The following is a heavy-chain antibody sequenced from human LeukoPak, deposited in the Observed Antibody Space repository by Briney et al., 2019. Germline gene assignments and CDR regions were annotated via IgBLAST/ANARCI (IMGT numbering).Heavy chain of an antibody. Sequence: ASVKVSCKASGYTFTSYAMNWVRQAPGQGLEWIGYINPKSGFTLYAPKFQGRVTLTRDPSITTASLNLSRLTSHDTAIYYCARDNKREQWLASGADYWGQGSLVTVSS. CDR2: INPKSGFT. J-gene: IGHJ4*02. CDR3: ARDNKREQWLASGADY. V-gene: IGHV1-2*02. CDR1: GYTFTSYA. D-gene: IGHD6-19*01.